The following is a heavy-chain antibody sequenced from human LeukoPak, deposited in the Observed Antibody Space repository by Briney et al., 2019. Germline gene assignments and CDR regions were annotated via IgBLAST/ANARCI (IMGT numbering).Heavy chain of an antibody. V-gene: IGHV4-4*07. Sequence: SETLSLTCTVSGGSISSYYWSWIRQPAGKGLEWIGNVYTSGSINDNPSLKSRVTISVDTSKNQFSLKLNSVTAADTAVYYCARAGGSVNDYNVIDNWGQGTLVTVSS. CDR3: ARAGGSVNDYNVIDN. J-gene: IGHJ4*02. CDR1: GGSISSYY. D-gene: IGHD5-24*01. CDR2: VYTSGSI.